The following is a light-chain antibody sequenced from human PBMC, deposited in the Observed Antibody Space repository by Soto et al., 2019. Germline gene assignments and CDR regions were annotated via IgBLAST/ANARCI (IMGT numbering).Light chain of an antibody. J-gene: IGKJ3*01. CDR2: DAF. CDR3: QQRSSPFT. CDR1: QSIGSY. Sequence: IVLTQSPATLSLSPGERATLSCRASQSIGSYLAWYQQKPGQAPRLLIYDAFNRATGIPARFSGSGSGTDFTLTISSLEPEDFALYYCQQRSSPFTFGPGTKVDVK. V-gene: IGKV3-11*01.